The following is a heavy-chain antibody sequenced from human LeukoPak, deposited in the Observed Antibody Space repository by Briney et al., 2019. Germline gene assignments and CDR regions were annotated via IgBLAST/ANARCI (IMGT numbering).Heavy chain of an antibody. CDR2: ISSGSTST. D-gene: IGHD1-26*01. CDR1: GFTFSRHN. J-gene: IGHJ4*02. Sequence: PGGSLRISCGASGFTFSRHNMNWVRQAPGKGVEWVSSISSGSTSTFHADSVKGRFTISRDNAKNSLYLQMDSLRAEDTALYYCARYSGTYRDYWGQGTLVTVSS. CDR3: ARYSGTYRDY. V-gene: IGHV3-21*01.